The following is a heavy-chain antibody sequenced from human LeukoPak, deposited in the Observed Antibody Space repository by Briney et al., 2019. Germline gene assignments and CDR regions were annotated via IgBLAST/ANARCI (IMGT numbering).Heavy chain of an antibody. J-gene: IGHJ6*02. CDR2: IIPIFGTA. Sequence: GASVKVSCKASGGTFSSYAISWVRQAPGQGLEWMGGIIPIFGTANYAQKFQGRVTITADESTSTAYMELSSLRSEGTAVYYCARFYYYDSSGYYSYYYGMDVWGQGTTVTVSS. D-gene: IGHD3-22*01. CDR1: GGTFSSYA. CDR3: ARFYYYDSSGYYSYYYGMDV. V-gene: IGHV1-69*13.